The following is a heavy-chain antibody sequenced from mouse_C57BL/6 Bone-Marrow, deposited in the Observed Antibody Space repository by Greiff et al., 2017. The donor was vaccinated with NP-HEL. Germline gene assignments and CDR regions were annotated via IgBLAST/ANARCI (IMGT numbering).Heavy chain of an antibody. V-gene: IGHV1-69*01. CDR2: IDPSDSYT. J-gene: IGHJ4*01. CDR3: AVGYYDAMDY. Sequence: QVQLQQSGAELVMPGASVKLSCKASGYTFTSYWMHWVKQRPGQGLEWIGEIDPSDSYTNYNQKFKGKSTLTVDKSSSTAYMQLSSLTSEDSAVYYCAVGYYDAMDYWGRGTSVTVSS. D-gene: IGHD2-2*01. CDR1: GYTFTSYW.